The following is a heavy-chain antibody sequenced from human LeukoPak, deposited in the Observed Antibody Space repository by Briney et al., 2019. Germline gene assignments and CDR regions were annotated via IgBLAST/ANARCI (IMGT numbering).Heavy chain of an antibody. CDR1: GGSISSGGYY. D-gene: IGHD2-2*01. J-gene: IGHJ4*02. CDR2: IYYSGST. V-gene: IGHV4-31*03. Sequence: PSETLSLTCTVSGGSISSGGYYWSWIRQHPGKGLEWIGYIYYSGSTYYNPSLKSRVTISVDTSKNQFSLKLSSVTAADTAVYYCARVKVVDYYLDYWGQGTLVTVSS. CDR3: ARVKVVDYYLDY.